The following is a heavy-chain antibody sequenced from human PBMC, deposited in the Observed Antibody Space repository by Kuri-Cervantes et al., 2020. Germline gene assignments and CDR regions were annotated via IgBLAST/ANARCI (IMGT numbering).Heavy chain of an antibody. CDR2: ISSSSSTI. V-gene: IGHV3-48*01. CDR1: GFTFSSYS. J-gene: IGHJ4*02. D-gene: IGHD3-16*01. CDR3: ARGRGGDY. Sequence: ETLSLTCAASGFTFSSYSMNWVRQAPGKGLEWVSYISSSSSTIYYADSVKGRFTISRDNAKNSLYLQMSSLRVEDTAIYYCARGRGGDYWGQGTPVTVSS.